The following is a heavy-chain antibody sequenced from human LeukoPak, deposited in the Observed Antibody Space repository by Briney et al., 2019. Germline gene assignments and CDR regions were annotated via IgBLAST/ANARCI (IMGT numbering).Heavy chain of an antibody. CDR1: GFTFSSYA. V-gene: IGHV3-23*01. Sequence: GGSLRLSCAASGFTFSSYAMSWVRQAPGKGLEWVSAISGSGGSTYYADSVKGRFTISRDNSKNTLYLQMNSLRAEDTAVYYCARDESLIAAAGTNYYYGMDVWGQGTTVTVSS. D-gene: IGHD6-13*01. CDR3: ARDESLIAAAGTNYYYGMDV. CDR2: ISGSGGST. J-gene: IGHJ6*02.